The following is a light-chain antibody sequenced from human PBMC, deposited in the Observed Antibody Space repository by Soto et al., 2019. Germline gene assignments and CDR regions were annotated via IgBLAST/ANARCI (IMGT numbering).Light chain of an antibody. CDR1: SSDVGGYNY. V-gene: IGLV2-14*01. Sequence: QSALTQPASVSGSPGQSITISCTGTSSDVGGYNYVSWYQQHPGKAPKLMIYEVSNRPSGVSNRFSGSKSGNKASLTISGRQAEEEDDDYCSSYTRSSTPWVFGGGTKLTVL. CDR3: SSYTRSSTPWV. J-gene: IGLJ3*02. CDR2: EVS.